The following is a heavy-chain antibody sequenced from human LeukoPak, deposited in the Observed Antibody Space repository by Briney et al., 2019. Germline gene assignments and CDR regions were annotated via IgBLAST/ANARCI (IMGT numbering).Heavy chain of an antibody. Sequence: GGSLRLSCAASGFTFSSYAMSWVRQAPGKGLEWVSAINGIGGSTYYADSVKGRFIISRDNSKNTVYLQMNSLRGEDTAVYYCAAGSGWKSYYYYYYMDVWGKGTTVTVSS. CDR2: INGIGGST. D-gene: IGHD6-19*01. J-gene: IGHJ6*03. CDR1: GFTFSSYA. CDR3: AAGSGWKSYYYYYYMDV. V-gene: IGHV3-23*01.